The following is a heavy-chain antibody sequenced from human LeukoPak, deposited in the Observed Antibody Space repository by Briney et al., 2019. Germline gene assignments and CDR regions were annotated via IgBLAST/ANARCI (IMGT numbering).Heavy chain of an antibody. Sequence: GRFLRLSCAASGFTFSSHGMHWVRQAPGKGLEWVALMSYDGTNKVYADSVKGRFTISRDNSKNTLYLEMNNLRAEDTAVYYCAKRGYCSGGRCYSFHFDYWGQGTLVTVSS. D-gene: IGHD2-15*01. CDR3: AKRGYCSGGRCYSFHFDY. V-gene: IGHV3-30*18. CDR2: MSYDGTNK. CDR1: GFTFSSHG. J-gene: IGHJ4*02.